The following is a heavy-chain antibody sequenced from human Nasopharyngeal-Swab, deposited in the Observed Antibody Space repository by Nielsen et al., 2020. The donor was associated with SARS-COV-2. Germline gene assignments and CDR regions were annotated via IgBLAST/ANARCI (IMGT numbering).Heavy chain of an antibody. V-gene: IGHV4-39*01. Sequence: SETLSLTCTVSGGFISRDIHYWGWIRQPPGKGLDWIGTIFHSGNTYYNPSLKGRITISVDTSKNQFSLELTSVTAADTAVYYCARQCVPVVGPCNWLNPWGQGTLVTVSS. D-gene: IGHD6-19*01. CDR3: ARQCVPVVGPCNWLNP. CDR1: GGFISRDIHY. CDR2: IFHSGNT. J-gene: IGHJ5*02.